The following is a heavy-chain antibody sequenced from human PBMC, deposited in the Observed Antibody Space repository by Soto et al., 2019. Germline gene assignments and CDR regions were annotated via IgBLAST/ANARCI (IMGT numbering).Heavy chain of an antibody. Sequence: QVQLQESGPGLVKPSETLSLTCTVSGGSISSYYWSWIRQPPGKGLEWIGYIYYSGSTNYNPSLKSRVTISVDTSKNQFSLKLSSVTAADTAVYYCARWAASPVRDGYNYTRGFDPWGQGTLVTVSS. D-gene: IGHD1-1*01. V-gene: IGHV4-59*01. CDR1: GGSISSYY. CDR2: IYYSGST. CDR3: ARWAASPVRDGYNYTRGFDP. J-gene: IGHJ5*02.